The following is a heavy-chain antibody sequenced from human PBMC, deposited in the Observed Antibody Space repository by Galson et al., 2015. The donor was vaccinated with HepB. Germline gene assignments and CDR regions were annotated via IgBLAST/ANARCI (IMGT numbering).Heavy chain of an antibody. Sequence: SVKVSCKASGYTFTSYYMHWVRQAPGQGLEWMGIINPSGGSTSYAQKFQGRVTMTRDTSTSTVYMELSSLRSEDTAVYYCARDSLMYGSGSYFDYWGQGTLVTVSS. V-gene: IGHV1-46*01. CDR3: ARDSLMYGSGSYFDY. CDR2: INPSGGST. D-gene: IGHD3-10*01. J-gene: IGHJ4*02. CDR1: GYTFTSYY.